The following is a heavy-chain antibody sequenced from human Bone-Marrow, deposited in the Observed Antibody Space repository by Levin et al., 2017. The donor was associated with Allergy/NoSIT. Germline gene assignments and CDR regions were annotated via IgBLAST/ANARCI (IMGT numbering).Heavy chain of an antibody. CDR1: GYSFTSYW. Sequence: KVSCKGSGYSFTSYWIGWVRQMPGKGLEWMGIIYPGDSDTRYSPSFQGQVTISADKSISTAYLQWSSLKASDTAMYYCARRVYCSSTSCYGGGYYFDYWGQGTLVTVSS. CDR3: ARRVYCSSTSCYGGGYYFDY. D-gene: IGHD2-2*01. J-gene: IGHJ4*02. V-gene: IGHV5-51*01. CDR2: IYPGDSDT.